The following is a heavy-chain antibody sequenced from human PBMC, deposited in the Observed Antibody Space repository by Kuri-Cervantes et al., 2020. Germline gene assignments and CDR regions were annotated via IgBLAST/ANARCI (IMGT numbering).Heavy chain of an antibody. J-gene: IGHJ6*02. CDR1: GFTFSSYE. CDR2: ISSSGSTI. CDR3: VRGCDSTSCWAV. Sequence: GESLKISCAASGFTFSSYEMNWVRQAPGKGLEWVSYISSSGSTIYYADSVKGRFTISRDNARNSMYLQMNTLRVEDTAVYYCVRGCDSTSCWAVWGQGTTVTVSS. V-gene: IGHV3-48*03. D-gene: IGHD2/OR15-2a*01.